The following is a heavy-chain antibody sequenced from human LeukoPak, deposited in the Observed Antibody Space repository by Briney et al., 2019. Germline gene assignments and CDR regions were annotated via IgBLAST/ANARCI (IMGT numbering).Heavy chain of an antibody. V-gene: IGHV3-74*01. CDR3: VRGGSGYTYGEFGY. Sequence: PGGSLILSCAASGFTFRSYWMHWIRQAPGKGLVWVSRIHTDGSSTDYADSVKGRFTISRDNAKNTLWLQMNSLSAEDTGVYYCVRGGSGYTYGEFGYWGQGTLVTVSS. CDR1: GFTFRSYW. D-gene: IGHD5-18*01. J-gene: IGHJ4*02. CDR2: IHTDGSST.